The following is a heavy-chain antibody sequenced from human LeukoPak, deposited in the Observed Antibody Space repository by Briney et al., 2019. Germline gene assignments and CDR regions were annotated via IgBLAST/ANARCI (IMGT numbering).Heavy chain of an antibody. J-gene: IGHJ3*02. CDR1: GGTFSSYA. CDR2: IIPILGIA. CDR3: AREAEVDAFDI. V-gene: IGHV1-69*04. Sequence: ASVKVSCKASGGTFSSYAISWVRQAPGQGLEWMGRIIPILGIANYAQKFQGRVTITADKSTSTAYMELSSLRSEDTAVYYCAREAEVDAFDIWGQGTMVTVSS.